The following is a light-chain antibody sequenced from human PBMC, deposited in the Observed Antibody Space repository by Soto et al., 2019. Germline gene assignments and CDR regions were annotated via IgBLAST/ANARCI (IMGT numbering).Light chain of an antibody. J-gene: IGKJ5*01. CDR2: GAS. CDR3: HQSYSNPDT. Sequence: AIRITHSPGTLSTSTGERVTITYRASQGISSYLAWYQQKPGKDPKLLIYGASRLQSGVPSRFSASGSATDFALTITSLQPEDFATYYCHQSYSNPDTFGQGRRLEIK. V-gene: IGKV1-8*01. CDR1: QGISSY.